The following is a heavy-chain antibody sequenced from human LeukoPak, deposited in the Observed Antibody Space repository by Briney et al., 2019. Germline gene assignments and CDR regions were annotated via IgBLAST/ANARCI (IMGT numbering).Heavy chain of an antibody. CDR2: IYYSGST. CDR3: ARGVDTCYYDSGGGRRGYNWFDP. J-gene: IGHJ5*02. V-gene: IGHV4-59*01. CDR1: GGSISSYY. D-gene: IGHD3-22*01. Sequence: SETLSLTCTVSGGSISSYYWSWIRQPPGKGLEWIGYIYYSGSTNYNPSLKSRVTISVDTSKNQFSLKLSSVTAADTAVYYCARGVDTCYYDSGGGRRGYNWFDPWGQGTLVTVSS.